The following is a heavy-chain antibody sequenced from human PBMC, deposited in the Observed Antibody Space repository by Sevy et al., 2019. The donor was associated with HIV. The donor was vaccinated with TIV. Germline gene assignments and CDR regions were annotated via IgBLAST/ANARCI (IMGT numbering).Heavy chain of an antibody. CDR3: ARDPTGAAAAMSWFDP. Sequence: GESLKISCKASGYTFTGYYIHWVRQAPGQGLEWMGWINPNSGGTNSAQKFQGRVTMTRDTSISTAYMELSRLRSDDTAVYYCARDPTGAAAAMSWFDPWGQGTLVTVSS. CDR1: GYTFTGYY. CDR2: INPNSGGT. V-gene: IGHV1-2*02. J-gene: IGHJ5*02. D-gene: IGHD2-2*01.